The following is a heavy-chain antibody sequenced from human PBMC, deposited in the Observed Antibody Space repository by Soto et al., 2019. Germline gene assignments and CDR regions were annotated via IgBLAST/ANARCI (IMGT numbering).Heavy chain of an antibody. CDR1: GGSFSGYY. Sequence: SETLSLTCAVYGGSFSGYYWSWIRQPPGKGLEWIGEIKHSGSTNYNPSLKSRVTISVDTSKNQFSLTLSSVTAADTAVYYCARGRIAAAGTGVYNWFDPWGQGTLVTVSS. J-gene: IGHJ5*02. D-gene: IGHD6-13*01. CDR2: IKHSGST. CDR3: ARGRIAAAGTGVYNWFDP. V-gene: IGHV4-34*01.